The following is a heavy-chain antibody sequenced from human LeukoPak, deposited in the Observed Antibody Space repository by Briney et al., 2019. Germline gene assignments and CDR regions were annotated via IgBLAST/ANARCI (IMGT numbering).Heavy chain of an antibody. CDR3: AGGIAAAGTIFGTPWYYFGY. V-gene: IGHV4-59*01. D-gene: IGHD6-13*01. CDR2: IYYSGST. CDR1: GGSISSYY. Sequence: SETLSLTFTVSGGSISSYYWSWIRQPPGQALEWIGYIYYSGSTNSNPSLKRRVTISVDTSKNQFSLKMSSVPAADTAVYYCAGGIAAAGTIFGTPWYYFGYWGQGTLVTVSS. J-gene: IGHJ4*02.